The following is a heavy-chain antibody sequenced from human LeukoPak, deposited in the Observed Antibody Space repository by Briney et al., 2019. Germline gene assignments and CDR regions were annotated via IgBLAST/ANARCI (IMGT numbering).Heavy chain of an antibody. CDR3: AKVSFGVVVNLGLDY. Sequence: GGSLRLSCAASGSTFSSYAMSWVRQAPGKGLEWVSAISGSGGSTYYADSVKGRCTISRDNFKNTLYLQMNILRAEDTAVYYCAKVSFGVVVNLGLDYWGQGTLVTVSS. J-gene: IGHJ4*02. CDR2: ISGSGGST. V-gene: IGHV3-23*01. D-gene: IGHD3-22*01. CDR1: GSTFSSYA.